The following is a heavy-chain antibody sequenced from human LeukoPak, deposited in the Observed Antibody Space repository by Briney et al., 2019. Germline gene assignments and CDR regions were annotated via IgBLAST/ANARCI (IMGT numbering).Heavy chain of an antibody. V-gene: IGHV4-39*07. CDR1: GGSISSSSYY. CDR3: ASRLGSSSHYFDY. J-gene: IGHJ4*02. Sequence: SETLSLTCTVSGGSISSSSYYWGWIRQPPGKGLEWIGSIYYSGSTYYNPSLKSRVTISVDTSKNQFSLKLSSVTAADTAVYYCASRLGSSSHYFDYWGQGTLVTVSS. D-gene: IGHD6-6*01. CDR2: IYYSGST.